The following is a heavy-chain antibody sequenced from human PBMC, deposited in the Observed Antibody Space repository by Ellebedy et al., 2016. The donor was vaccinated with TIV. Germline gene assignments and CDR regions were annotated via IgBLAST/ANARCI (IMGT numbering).Heavy chain of an antibody. CDR3: ARARGQYLYGSGSYFTN. V-gene: IGHV4-34*01. CDR1: GGSFSGYF. CDR2: INPSGTP. D-gene: IGHD3-10*01. J-gene: IGHJ4*02. Sequence: MPSETLSLTCAVSGGSFSGYFWSWIRQTPGKGLEWIGEINPSGTPNYNPSLKSRVTMSVDTPKKQFSLRLTSVTAADTAVYYCARARGQYLYGSGSYFTNWGQGDMVTVSS.